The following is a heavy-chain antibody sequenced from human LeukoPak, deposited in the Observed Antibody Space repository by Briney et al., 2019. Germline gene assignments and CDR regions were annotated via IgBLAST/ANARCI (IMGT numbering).Heavy chain of an antibody. CDR2: ASGSGGST. CDR1: GFTFSSYA. J-gene: IGHJ4*02. Sequence: GSLRLSCAASGFTFSSYAMSWVRQAPGKGLEWVSSASGSGGSTYYADSVKGRFTISRDNSKYTLYLQMNSLRAEDTAVYYCAKDLGSVVTPPSLDYWGQGTLVTVSS. D-gene: IGHD4-23*01. V-gene: IGHV3-23*01. CDR3: AKDLGSVVTPPSLDY.